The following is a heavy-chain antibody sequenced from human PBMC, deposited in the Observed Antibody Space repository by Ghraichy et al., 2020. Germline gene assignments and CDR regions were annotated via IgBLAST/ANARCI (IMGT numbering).Heavy chain of an antibody. CDR1: GGSINSYY. Sequence: SETLSLTCTVSGGSINSYYWSWVRQPPGKGLEWIGYVYYSGSANYNPSLKSRITISVDMSKNQFSLKLSSVTAADTAVYYCARGPGGTSGYWGQGTLVTVSS. CDR3: ARGPGGTSGY. D-gene: IGHD4-23*01. CDR2: VYYSGSA. V-gene: IGHV4-59*01. J-gene: IGHJ4*02.